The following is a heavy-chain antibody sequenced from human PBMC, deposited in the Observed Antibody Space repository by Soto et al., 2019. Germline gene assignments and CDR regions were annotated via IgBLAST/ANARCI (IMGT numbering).Heavy chain of an antibody. CDR3: ARARETFTGFDL. CDR1: GYTFTGYY. CDR2: INPSSGGT. V-gene: IGHV1-2*04. J-gene: IGHJ4*02. Sequence: QGQLVQSGAEVKKPGASVKVTCKASGYTFTGYYLHWVRQAPGQGLEWMGWINPSSGGTNYAQKFQGSVTMTRDTSITTAYVGVSSLTSDDTAVFFCARARETFTGFDLWGRGTLVTVSS. D-gene: IGHD5-12*01.